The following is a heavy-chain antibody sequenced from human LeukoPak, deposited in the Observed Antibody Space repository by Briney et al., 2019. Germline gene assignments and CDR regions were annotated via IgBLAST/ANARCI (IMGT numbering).Heavy chain of an antibody. Sequence: GGSLRLSCAASGFTFSSYAMRWVRQAPGKGLEWVSAISGSGGSTYYADSVKGRFTISRDNSKNTLYLQMNSLRAEDTAVYYCAKSLYYYDSSGYRAFDIWGQGTMVTVSS. CDR3: AKSLYYYDSSGYRAFDI. D-gene: IGHD3-22*01. V-gene: IGHV3-23*01. CDR2: ISGSGGST. CDR1: GFTFSSYA. J-gene: IGHJ3*02.